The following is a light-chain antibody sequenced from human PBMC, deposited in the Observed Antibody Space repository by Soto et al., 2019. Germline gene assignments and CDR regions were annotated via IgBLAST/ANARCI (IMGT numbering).Light chain of an antibody. CDR2: FIS. Sequence: DIEMTQSPSALSASVGDKVTITCRASQPISSYLNWYQHKPGEAPGLLIYFISRLQSGAPSRFSGSGSGKDFTLTIDSPQPEDTATYYCQQTYSRPVTFGQGTRLEIK. J-gene: IGKJ5*01. CDR3: QQTYSRPVT. CDR1: QPISSY. V-gene: IGKV1-39*01.